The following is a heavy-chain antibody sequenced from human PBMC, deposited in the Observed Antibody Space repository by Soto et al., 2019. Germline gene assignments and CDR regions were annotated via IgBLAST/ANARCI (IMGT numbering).Heavy chain of an antibody. J-gene: IGHJ4*02. CDR1: GYTFTSYY. CDR2: INPSGGST. Sequence: ASVNVSCKASGYTFTSYYMHWARQAPGQGLEWMGIINPSGGSTSYAQKFQGRVTMTRDTSTSTVYMELSSLRSEDTAVYYCASSDFWSGYLAHWGQGNLVTVSS. D-gene: IGHD3-3*01. V-gene: IGHV1-46*01. CDR3: ASSDFWSGYLAH.